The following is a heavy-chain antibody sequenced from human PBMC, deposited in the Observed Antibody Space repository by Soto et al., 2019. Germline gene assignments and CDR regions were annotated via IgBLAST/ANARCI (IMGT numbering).Heavy chain of an antibody. CDR3: ARGDGGIAAAGTYNWFDP. Sequence: GGSLRLSCAASGFTFSSYAMHWVRQAPGKGLEWVAVISYDGSNKYYADSVKGRFTISRDNSKNTLYLQMNSLRAEDTAVYYCARGDGGIAAAGTYNWFDPWGQGTLVTVSS. J-gene: IGHJ5*02. V-gene: IGHV3-30*04. CDR2: ISYDGSNK. D-gene: IGHD6-13*01. CDR1: GFTFSSYA.